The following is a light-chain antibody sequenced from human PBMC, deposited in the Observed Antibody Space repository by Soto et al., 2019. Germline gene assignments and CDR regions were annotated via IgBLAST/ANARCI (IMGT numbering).Light chain of an antibody. Sequence: EIVLTQSPGTLSLSPGERATLSCRASQNVLNNYLSWYQQKLGQAPRLLIYRASNRATGIPDRFSGSGTGTDFTLAISRLEPEDFAVYFCQQFVTSPFTFGPGTKVEIK. V-gene: IGKV3-20*01. CDR1: QNVLNNY. CDR3: QQFVTSPFT. CDR2: RAS. J-gene: IGKJ3*01.